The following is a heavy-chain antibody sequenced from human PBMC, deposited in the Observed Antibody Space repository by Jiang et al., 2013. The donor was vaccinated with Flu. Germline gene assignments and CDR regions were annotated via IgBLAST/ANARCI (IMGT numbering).Heavy chain of an antibody. CDR1: GFTFSSYG. J-gene: IGHJ4*02. Sequence: GGSLRLSCAASGFTFSSYGMHWVRQAPGKGLEWVAFIRYDGSNKYYADSVKGRFTISRDNSKNTLYLQMNSLRAEDTAVYYCAKDHSRSYVDYWGQGTLVTVSS. CDR2: IRYDGSNK. CDR3: AKDHSRSYVDY. D-gene: IGHD1-26*01. V-gene: IGHV3-30*02.